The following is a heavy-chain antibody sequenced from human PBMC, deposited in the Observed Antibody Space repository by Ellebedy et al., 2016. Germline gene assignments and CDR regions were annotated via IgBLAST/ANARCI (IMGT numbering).Heavy chain of an antibody. D-gene: IGHD4/OR15-4a*01. V-gene: IGHV4-59*12. J-gene: IGHJ3*02. Sequence: SETLSLXXTFSDDSFDLSYWNWIRQPPGKGLEWIGYIFYDGSANYNPSLESRVSMSIDASNNLLSLRLKSVTAADTAIYYCARDRALGSFDMWGRGTTVTVSS. CDR3: ARDRALGSFDM. CDR2: IFYDGSA. CDR1: DDSFDLSY.